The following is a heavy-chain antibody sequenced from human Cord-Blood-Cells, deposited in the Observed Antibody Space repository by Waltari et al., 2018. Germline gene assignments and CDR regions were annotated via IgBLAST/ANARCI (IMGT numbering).Heavy chain of an antibody. V-gene: IGHV1-69*01. CDR2: IIPIFGTA. D-gene: IGHD3-10*01. Sequence: QVQLVQSGAEVKKPGSSVKASCKASGGPFRSVAISWVRQAPGQGLKWMGGIIPIFGTANYAQKFQGRVTITADESTSTAYMELSSLRSEDTAVYYCARAISMSGSYFDYWGQGTLVTVSS. J-gene: IGHJ4*02. CDR1: GGPFRSVA. CDR3: ARAISMSGSYFDY.